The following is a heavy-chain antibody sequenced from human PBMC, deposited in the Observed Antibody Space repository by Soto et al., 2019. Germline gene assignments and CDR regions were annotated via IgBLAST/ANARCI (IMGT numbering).Heavy chain of an antibody. CDR3: ASNRYFDWLSSLDY. J-gene: IGHJ4*02. Sequence: SETLCLTCAVDGGSFSGYYWSWIRQPPGKGLEWIGEINHSGSTNYNPSLKSRVTISVDTSKNQFSLKLSSVTAADTAVYYCASNRYFDWLSSLDYWGQGTLVTVSS. CDR2: INHSGST. D-gene: IGHD3-9*01. V-gene: IGHV4-34*01. CDR1: GGSFSGYY.